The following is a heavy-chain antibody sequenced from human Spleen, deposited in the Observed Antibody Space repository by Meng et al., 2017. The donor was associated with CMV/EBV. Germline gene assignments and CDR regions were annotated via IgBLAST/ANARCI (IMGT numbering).Heavy chain of an antibody. V-gene: IGHV3-30*04. Sequence: GESLKISCAASGFTFSSYAMHWVRQAPGKGLEWVAVISYDGSNKYYADSVQGRFTISRDNSKNTLYLQMNSLRAEDTATYYCARAIDKLGYCTSASCYYFDSWGQGTLVTVSS. CDR2: ISYDGSNK. J-gene: IGHJ4*02. CDR1: GFTFSSYA. CDR3: ARAIDKLGYCTSASCYYFDS. D-gene: IGHD2-2*01.